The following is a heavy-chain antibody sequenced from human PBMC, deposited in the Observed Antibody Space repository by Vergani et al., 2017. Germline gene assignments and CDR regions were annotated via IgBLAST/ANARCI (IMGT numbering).Heavy chain of an antibody. CDR3: AKDVMITFGGVIAVWPYFDY. Sequence: EVQLVESGGGLVQPGRSLRLSCAASGFTFSSYAMSWVRQAPGKGLEWVSAISGSGGSTYYADSVKGRFTISRDNSKNTLYLQMNSLRAEDTAVYYCAKDVMITFGGVIAVWPYFDYWGQGTLVTVSS. CDR1: GFTFSSYA. D-gene: IGHD3-16*02. V-gene: IGHV3-23*04. CDR2: ISGSGGST. J-gene: IGHJ4*02.